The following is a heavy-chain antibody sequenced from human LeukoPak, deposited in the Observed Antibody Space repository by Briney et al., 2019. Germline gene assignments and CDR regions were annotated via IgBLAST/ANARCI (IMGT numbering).Heavy chain of an antibody. CDR2: ISYDGSNK. Sequence: SGRSLRLSCAASEFTFSSYAMHWVRQAPGKGLEWVAVISYDGSNKYYADSVKGRFTISRDNSKNTLYLQMNSLRAEDTAVYYCARVTRGYYSNYDYYYGMDVWGQGTTVTVSS. J-gene: IGHJ6*02. CDR3: ARVTRGYYSNYDYYYGMDV. CDR1: EFTFSSYA. V-gene: IGHV3-30-3*01. D-gene: IGHD4-11*01.